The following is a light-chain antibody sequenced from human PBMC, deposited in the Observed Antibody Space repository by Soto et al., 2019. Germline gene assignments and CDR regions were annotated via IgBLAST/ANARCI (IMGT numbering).Light chain of an antibody. V-gene: IGKV1-5*01. J-gene: IGKJ1*01. Sequence: DIQMTQSPSTLSASVGDTVTITCRASQSISVSLAWYQQKPGKAPKLLIYEASSLESGVPSRFSGSGFGTEFTLTISSLQPDDSATYYCQQYNSYWTFGQGTKVDIK. CDR3: QQYNSYWT. CDR1: QSISVS. CDR2: EAS.